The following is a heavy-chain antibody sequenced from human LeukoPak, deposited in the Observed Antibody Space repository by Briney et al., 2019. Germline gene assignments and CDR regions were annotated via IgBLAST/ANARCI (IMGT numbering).Heavy chain of an antibody. V-gene: IGHV3-48*01. J-gene: IGHJ4*02. CDR1: GFTFSSYS. Sequence: PGGSLRLSCAASGFTFSSYSMNWVRQAPGKGLEWVSYISSSSSTIYYADSVKGRFTIPRDNAKNSLYLQMNSLRAEDTAVYYCAREGYCSSTSCYSLDYWGQGTLVTVSS. CDR2: ISSSSSTI. CDR3: AREGYCSSTSCYSLDY. D-gene: IGHD2-2*01.